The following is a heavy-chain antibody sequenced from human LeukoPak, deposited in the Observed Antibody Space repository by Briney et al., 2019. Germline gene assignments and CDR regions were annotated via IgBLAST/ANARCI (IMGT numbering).Heavy chain of an antibody. J-gene: IGHJ4*02. CDR2: INHSGST. D-gene: IGHD3-22*01. CDR1: GGSFSGYY. Sequence: PSETLSLTCAVYGGSFSGYYWSWIRQPPGKGLEWIGEINHSGSTNYNPSLKSRVTISVDTSKNQFSLKLSSVTAADTAVYYCARDERYYYDSSGYGLRIWGQGTLVTVSS. V-gene: IGHV4-34*01. CDR3: ARDERYYYDSSGYGLRI.